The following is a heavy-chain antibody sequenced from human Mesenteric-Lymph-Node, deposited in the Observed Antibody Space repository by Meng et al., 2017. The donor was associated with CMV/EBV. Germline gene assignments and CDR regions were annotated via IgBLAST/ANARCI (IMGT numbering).Heavy chain of an antibody. D-gene: IGHD3-22*01. V-gene: IGHV3-30-3*01. CDR1: GFTFSSYA. Sequence: GGSLRLSCAASGFTFSSYAMHWVRQAPGKGLEWVAVISYDGSNKYYADSVKGRFTISRDNSKNTLYLQMNSLRAEDTAVYYCARGTLGYYDSSGYYGDAFDIWGQGTMVTVSS. CDR3: ARGTLGYYDSSGYYGDAFDI. J-gene: IGHJ3*02. CDR2: ISYDGSNK.